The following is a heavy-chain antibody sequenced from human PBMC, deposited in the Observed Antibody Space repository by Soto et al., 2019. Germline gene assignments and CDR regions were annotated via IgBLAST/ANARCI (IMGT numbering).Heavy chain of an antibody. J-gene: IGHJ4*02. D-gene: IGHD3-22*01. CDR3: VSWDGSSSNY. CDR2: TNPDGSDI. V-gene: IGHV3-7*05. Sequence: EVQLVEYGGGLVQPGGSLRLSCAASGFMFSSVWMSWVRQAPGKGLEWAAHTNPDGSDIYYVDSVKGRFAMSRDNAQNALYLQMNSLRAEDTAVYNCVSWDGSSSNYWGQGTLVTVSS. CDR1: GFMFSSVW.